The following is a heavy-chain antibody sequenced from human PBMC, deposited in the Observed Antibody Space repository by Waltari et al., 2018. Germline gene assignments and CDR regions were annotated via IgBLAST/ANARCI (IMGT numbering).Heavy chain of an antibody. CDR2: INPRGDRP. Sequence: QDLLVQSGAEVKKPGASVKVSCKASGYTFTSYYMHWVRQAPGQGLEWMGMINPRGDRPNCEQKFQGRLTMTMDTSTSTVFMELTSLRSDDTAVYYCARARDDFWGNWFDPWGQGALVTVSS. CDR3: ARARDDFWGNWFDP. J-gene: IGHJ5*02. V-gene: IGHV1-46*01. CDR1: GYTFTSYY. D-gene: IGHD3-3*01.